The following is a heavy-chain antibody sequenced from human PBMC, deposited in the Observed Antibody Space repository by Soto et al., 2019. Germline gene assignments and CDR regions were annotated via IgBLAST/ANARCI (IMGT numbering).Heavy chain of an antibody. V-gene: IGHV3-7*03. CDR3: ARERTSDYNRFCWFDP. Sequence: GGSLRLSCAASGFTFSSYWMSWVRQAPGKGLEWVANIKQDGIDKYYVDSVKGRFTISRDNAKNSLYLQMNSLRAEDTAVYYCARERTSDYNRFCWFDPWGQGTLVTVSS. D-gene: IGHD4-4*01. CDR2: IKQDGIDK. J-gene: IGHJ5*02. CDR1: GFTFSSYW.